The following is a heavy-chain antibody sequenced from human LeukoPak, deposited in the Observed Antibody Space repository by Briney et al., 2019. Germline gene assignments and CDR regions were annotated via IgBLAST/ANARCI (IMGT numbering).Heavy chain of an antibody. CDR2: ISGSDSGT. CDR3: AKCMSGTGVCLNFDS. J-gene: IGHJ4*02. V-gene: IGHV3-23*01. D-gene: IGHD2-8*02. Sequence: GGSLRLSCGTAGFTFDDYGMAWVRQVPGKGLQWVSGISGSDSGTYYTDSVKGRFTISRDNSKNTVYLEIDNLRAEDTAVYYCAKCMSGTGVCLNFDSWGQGILVTVSS. CDR1: GFTFDDYG.